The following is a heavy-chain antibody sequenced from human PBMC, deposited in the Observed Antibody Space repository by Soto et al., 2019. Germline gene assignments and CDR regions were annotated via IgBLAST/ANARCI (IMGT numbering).Heavy chain of an antibody. J-gene: IGHJ6*02. Sequence: ASVRVSCTASGYTFTSYDIKWVRQAPGQGLEWMGWMNPNSGNTGYAQKFQGRVTMTRNTSISTAYMELSSLRSEDTAVYYCARGNEYSSSSYGMDVWGQGTTVTVS. D-gene: IGHD6-13*01. CDR2: MNPNSGNT. CDR1: GYTFTSYD. V-gene: IGHV1-8*01. CDR3: ARGNEYSSSSYGMDV.